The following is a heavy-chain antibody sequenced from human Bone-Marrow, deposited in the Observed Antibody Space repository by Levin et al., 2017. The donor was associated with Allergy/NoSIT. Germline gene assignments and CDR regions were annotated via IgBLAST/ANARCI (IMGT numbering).Heavy chain of an antibody. CDR1: GVSMSRYY. V-gene: IGHV4-59*01. J-gene: IGHJ4*02. CDR3: ARGYYDSRGYYPEEGFHY. CDR2: VYYNGDT. Sequence: SQTLSLTCTVSGVSMSRYYWSWIRQPPGKTLEWIGYVYYNGDTNYNPSLRSRVTISVDTAQKQFSLRLTSVTTADTAVYYCARGYYDSRGYYPEEGFHYWGQGTRVIVSS. D-gene: IGHD3-22*01.